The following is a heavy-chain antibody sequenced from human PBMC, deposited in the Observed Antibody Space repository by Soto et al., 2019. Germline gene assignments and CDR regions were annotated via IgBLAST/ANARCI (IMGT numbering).Heavy chain of an antibody. Sequence: QVQLQESGPGLVKPSETLSLTCTVSGGSISSYYWSWIRQPPGKGLEWIGDIYYSGRTNYNPSLKSRVTISVDTSKNQFSLKLSSVTAADTAVYYCARRGPITMVRGVISGWFDPWGQGTLVTVSS. D-gene: IGHD3-10*01. V-gene: IGHV4-59*08. CDR1: GGSISSYY. J-gene: IGHJ5*02. CDR2: IYYSGRT. CDR3: ARRGPITMVRGVISGWFDP.